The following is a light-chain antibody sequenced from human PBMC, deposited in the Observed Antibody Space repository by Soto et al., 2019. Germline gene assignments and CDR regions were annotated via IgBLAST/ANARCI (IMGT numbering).Light chain of an antibody. CDR1: SSSIGGGYA. Sequence: QSVLTQPPSVSGAPGQSVTVSCSGDSSSIGGGYAVSWYQHSPGTAPRLLIYGNRNRPSGVPERFSASKSGTSASLTIAGLQAEDAADYYCQSYVGGSEVFGGGTKLTVL. J-gene: IGLJ2*01. V-gene: IGLV1-40*01. CDR2: GNR. CDR3: QSYVGGSEV.